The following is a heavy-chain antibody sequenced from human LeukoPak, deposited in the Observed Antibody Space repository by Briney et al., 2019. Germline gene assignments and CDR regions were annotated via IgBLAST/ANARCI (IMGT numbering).Heavy chain of an antibody. V-gene: IGHV1-2*02. J-gene: IGHJ5*02. CDR2: INPNSGGP. CDR3: ARGKTDYYDSTAYRFDP. D-gene: IGHD3-22*01. Sequence: VASVKVSCKASGYTFTGYYMHWVRQAPGQGLEWMGWINPNSGGPNYAQKFQGRVTMTSDTSISTAYMELSRLTSDDTAVYYCARGKTDYYDSTAYRFDPWGQGTLVTVSS. CDR1: GYTFTGYY.